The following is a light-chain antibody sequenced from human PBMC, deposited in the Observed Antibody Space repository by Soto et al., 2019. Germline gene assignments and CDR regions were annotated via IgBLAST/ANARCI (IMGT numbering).Light chain of an antibody. CDR2: KAS. Sequence: DSQMTQSPSTLSAFVGDRVTITFRASQRISSWLAWYQQKTGKAPKLLISKASSLESGVPSRFSGGGSGTGFTLTISSLQPDDCATYYCQQYNSYSWTFDQGTKVEIK. J-gene: IGKJ1*01. V-gene: IGKV1-5*03. CDR3: QQYNSYSWT. CDR1: QRISSW.